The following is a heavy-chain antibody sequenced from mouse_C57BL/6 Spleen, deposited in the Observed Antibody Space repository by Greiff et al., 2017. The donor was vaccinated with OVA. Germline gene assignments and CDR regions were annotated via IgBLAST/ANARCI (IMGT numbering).Heavy chain of an antibody. V-gene: IGHV1-82*01. D-gene: IGHD1-1*01. CDR3: ARSTITTVAY. CDR2: IYPGDGDT. Sequence: VQLQQSGPELVKPGASVKISCKASGYAFSSSWMNWVKQRPGKGLEWIGRIYPGDGDTNYNGKVKGKATLTADKSSSTAYMQLSSLTSEDSAVYFCARSTITTVAYWGQGTLVTVSA. CDR1: GYAFSSSW. J-gene: IGHJ3*01.